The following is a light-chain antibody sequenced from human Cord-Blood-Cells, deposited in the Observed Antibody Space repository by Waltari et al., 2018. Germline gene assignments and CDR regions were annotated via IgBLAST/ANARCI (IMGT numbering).Light chain of an antibody. CDR1: QSVLYSANNKNY. CDR2: WAS. J-gene: IGKJ1*01. V-gene: IGKV4-1*01. Sequence: DIVMTQSPDSLAVYLGERATINCKSSQSVLYSANNKNYLAWYQQKPGKPPKLLIYWASTRESGVPDRFSGSGSGTDFTLTISSLQAEDVAVYYCQQYYSTPLTFGQGTKVEIK. CDR3: QQYYSTPLT.